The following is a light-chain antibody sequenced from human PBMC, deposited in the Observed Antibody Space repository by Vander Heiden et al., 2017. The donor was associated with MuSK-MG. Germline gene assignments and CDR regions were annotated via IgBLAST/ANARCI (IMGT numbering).Light chain of an antibody. J-gene: IGLJ1*01. CDR1: SSNIGAGYD. CDR2: GNS. V-gene: IGLV1-40*01. Sequence: QSVLTQPPSVSGAPGQRVITSCTGSSSNIGAGYDVHWYHQVPGTAPKLLLYGNSNRPSGVPDRFSGSKSVTSASLAITGLQAEDEADYYCQSYDSSLSGYVFGPGTKVTVL. CDR3: QSYDSSLSGYV.